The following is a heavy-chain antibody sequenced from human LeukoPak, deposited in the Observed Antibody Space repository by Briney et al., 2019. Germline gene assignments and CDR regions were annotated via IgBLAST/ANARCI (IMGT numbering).Heavy chain of an antibody. D-gene: IGHD4-17*01. CDR3: ARGDYGAS. CDR1: RYTFTDYY. J-gene: IGHJ4*02. CDR2: INPNSGGT. V-gene: IGHV1-2*02. Sequence: ASVRVSCEASRYTFTDYYMHWVRQAPGQGLEWMGWINPNSGGTNYAQKFQGRVTMTRDTSINTAYMELSSLRSEDTAVYYCARGDYGASWGQGTLVTVSS.